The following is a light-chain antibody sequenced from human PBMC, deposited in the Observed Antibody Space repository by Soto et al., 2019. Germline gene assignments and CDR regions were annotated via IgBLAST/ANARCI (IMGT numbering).Light chain of an antibody. CDR3: QQFSSYPLT. J-gene: IGKJ4*01. V-gene: IGKV3-20*01. CDR1: QNVRTNY. CDR2: DAS. Sequence: EIVLTQSPGTLSLSPGERFILSCRASQNVRTNYLAWYQQKPGQAPRXXIYDASSRATGIPDRFSGGGSGTDLTITISRLEPEDFAVYYCQQFSSYPLTFGGGTKVDIK.